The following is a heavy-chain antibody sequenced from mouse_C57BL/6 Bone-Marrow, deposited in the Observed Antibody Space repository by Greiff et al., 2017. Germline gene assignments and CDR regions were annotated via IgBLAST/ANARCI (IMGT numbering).Heavy chain of an antibody. D-gene: IGHD2-14*01. Sequence: QVQLQQSGAELVKPGASVKLSCKASGYTFTEYTIHWVKQRSGQGLEWIGWFYPGSGSITYNEKFKDKATLTADKSSSTVYMELSRLTSEDSAVYFCARHEDDRGGGRRYFDVWGTGTTVTVSS. CDR3: ARHEDDRGGGRRYFDV. J-gene: IGHJ1*03. CDR2: FYPGSGSI. CDR1: GYTFTEYT. V-gene: IGHV1-62-2*01.